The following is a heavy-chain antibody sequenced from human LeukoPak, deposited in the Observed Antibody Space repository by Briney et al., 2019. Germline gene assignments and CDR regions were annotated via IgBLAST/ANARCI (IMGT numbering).Heavy chain of an antibody. CDR3: AKDRDYYYYYMGV. J-gene: IGHJ6*03. CDR2: IGGSGDST. Sequence: PGGSLRLSCAASGFTVNNYAMSWVRQTPGKGLEWVSAIGGSGDSTYYADSVKGRFTISRNNSKNTLYLQMNSLRAEDTAVYYCAKDRDYYYYYMGVWGKGTTVTVSS. CDR1: GFTVNNYA. V-gene: IGHV3-23*01.